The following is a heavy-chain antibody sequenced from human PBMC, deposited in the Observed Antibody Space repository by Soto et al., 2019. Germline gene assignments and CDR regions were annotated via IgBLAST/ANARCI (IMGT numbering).Heavy chain of an antibody. Sequence: TLSLTCTVSGGSISSYYWSWIRQPPGKALEWLALIYWDDDKRYSPSLKSRLTITKDTSKNQVVLTMTNMDPVDTATYYCAHSRWFGEFDFDYWGQGTLVTVSS. D-gene: IGHD3-10*01. CDR2: IYWDDDK. V-gene: IGHV2-5*08. CDR1: GGSISSYYW. J-gene: IGHJ4*02. CDR3: AHSRWFGEFDFDY.